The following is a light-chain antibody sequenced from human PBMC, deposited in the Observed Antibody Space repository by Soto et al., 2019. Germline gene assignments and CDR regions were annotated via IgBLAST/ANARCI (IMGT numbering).Light chain of an antibody. V-gene: IGKV1-39*01. Sequence: DIQMTQSPSFLSASVGDRFTSTCRASQSISSYLNWYQQKKGKAPKXXIYAASSLQSGVPSRFSGSGYGTDFNLTISSLQPEDFATYYCQQSYSTPQTFGQGTKVDIK. CDR3: QQSYSTPQT. CDR1: QSISSY. CDR2: AAS. J-gene: IGKJ1*01.